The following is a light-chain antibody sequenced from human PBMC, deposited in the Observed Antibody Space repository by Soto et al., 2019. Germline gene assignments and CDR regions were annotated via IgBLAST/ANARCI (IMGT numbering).Light chain of an antibody. V-gene: IGKV1-9*01. CDR2: AAS. CDR1: QGISSY. J-gene: IGKJ4*02. Sequence: QLTQAPSSLSASVGDRVTITFRASQGISSYLACYQQKPGKAPKLLIYAASTLQSGVPSRFSGSGSGTEFTLTRRRLTTDDCATDYCQDSHCHSEAFAAGTKVDIK. CDR3: QDSHCHSEA.